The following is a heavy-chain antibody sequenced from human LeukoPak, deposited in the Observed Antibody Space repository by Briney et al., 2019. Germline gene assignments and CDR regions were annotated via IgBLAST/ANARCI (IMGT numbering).Heavy chain of an antibody. D-gene: IGHD6-13*01. Sequence: GGSLRLSCVASGFTFSSFAMSWVRQAPGKGLEWVSGIPSSGPITYYADSVKGRFTISRDNSKNTLYLQMNSLRAEDTAVYYCAKEAAAGTAYFDYWGQGTLVTVSS. V-gene: IGHV3-23*01. CDR3: AKEAAAGTAYFDY. CDR2: IPSSGPIT. J-gene: IGHJ4*02. CDR1: GFTFSSFA.